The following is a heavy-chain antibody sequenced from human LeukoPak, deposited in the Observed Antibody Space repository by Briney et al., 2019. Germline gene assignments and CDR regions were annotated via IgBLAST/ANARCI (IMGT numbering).Heavy chain of an antibody. CDR2: IDYSGST. CDR1: GVSMSSSSYY. V-gene: IGHV4-39*01. D-gene: IGHD1-7*01. J-gene: IGHJ5*02. Sequence: SETLSLTCTVSGVSMSSSSYYWGWIRQPPGKGLEWIGSIDYSGSTYYNQSLKGRITISVYTSKNQFSLKLSSVTAADTAVYYCARQSRYNWNYLSWFDPWGQGTLVTVSS. CDR3: ARQSRYNWNYLSWFDP.